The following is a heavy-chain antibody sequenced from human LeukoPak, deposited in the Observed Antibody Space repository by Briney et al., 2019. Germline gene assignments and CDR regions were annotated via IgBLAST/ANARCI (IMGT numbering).Heavy chain of an antibody. CDR2: ISWNSGRI. D-gene: IGHD1-14*01. V-gene: IGHV3-9*01. Sequence: GGSLRLSCAASGFTFDNYAMHWVRQAPGKGLEWVSGISWNSGRIGYADSVKGRFTISRDNAKNSLYLQMNSLRVEDTAVYYCARLTAIRRGAGNRYYYGMDVWGQGTTVTVSS. J-gene: IGHJ6*02. CDR1: GFTFDNYA. CDR3: ARLTAIRRGAGNRYYYGMDV.